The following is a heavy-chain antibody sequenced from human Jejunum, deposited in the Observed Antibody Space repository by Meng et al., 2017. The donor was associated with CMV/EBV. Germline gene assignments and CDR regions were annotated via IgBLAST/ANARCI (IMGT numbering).Heavy chain of an antibody. CDR3: ARDFSSCYYY. CDR1: EYTFTSYY. CDR2: INPSGGST. D-gene: IGHD2-2*01. J-gene: IGHJ4*02. V-gene: IGHV1-46*01. Sequence: GKASEYTFTSYYMHWVRQAPGQGLEWMGIINPSGGSTSYAQKFQGRVTMTRDTSTSTVYMELSSLRSEDTAVYYCARDFSSCYYYWGQGTLVTVSS.